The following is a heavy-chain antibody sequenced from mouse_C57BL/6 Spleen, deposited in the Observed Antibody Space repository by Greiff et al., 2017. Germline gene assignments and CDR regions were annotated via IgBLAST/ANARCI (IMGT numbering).Heavy chain of an antibody. D-gene: IGHD2-3*01. CDR1: GYTFTEYT. V-gene: IGHV1-62-2*01. J-gene: IGHJ2*01. CDR3: AGHEGGLYDGYVFDY. Sequence: QVQLKQSGAELVKPGASVKLSCKASGYTFTEYTIHWVKQRSGQGLEWIGWFYPGGGSITYNEKFTVKATLTAEKSSSRVDMERSRLTSEDSAIYFCAGHEGGLYDGYVFDYWGQGTTLTVSS. CDR2: FYPGGGSI.